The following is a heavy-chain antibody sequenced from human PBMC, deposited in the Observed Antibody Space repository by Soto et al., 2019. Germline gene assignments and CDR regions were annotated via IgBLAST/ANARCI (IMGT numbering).Heavy chain of an antibody. CDR3: ARGGEDLIDY. CDR1: GFTFSSYS. J-gene: IGHJ4*02. CDR2: ISSSSSYI. D-gene: IGHD2-21*01. V-gene: IGHV3-21*01. Sequence: GGTLRLSCAASGFTFSSYSMNWVRQAPGKGLEWVSSISSSSSYIYYADSVKGRFTISRDNAKNSLYLQMNSLRAEDTAVYYCARGGEDLIDYWGQGTLVTVSS.